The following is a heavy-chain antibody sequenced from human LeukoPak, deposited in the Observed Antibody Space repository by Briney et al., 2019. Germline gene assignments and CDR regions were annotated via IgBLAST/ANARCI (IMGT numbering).Heavy chain of an antibody. CDR3: AKPTWGSGSFLIDF. CDR1: GFTFSSYS. D-gene: IGHD1-26*01. CDR2: ISSSSSYI. J-gene: IGHJ4*02. V-gene: IGHV3-21*01. Sequence: SPGGSLRLSCAASGFTFSSYSMNWVRQAPGKGLEWVSSISSSSSYIYYADSVKGRFTISRDNSKNTLFLQLNSLRPEDTAVYYCAKPTWGSGSFLIDFWGQGTLVTVS.